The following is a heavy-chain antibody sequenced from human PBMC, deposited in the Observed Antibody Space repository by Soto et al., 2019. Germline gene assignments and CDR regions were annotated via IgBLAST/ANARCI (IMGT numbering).Heavy chain of an antibody. CDR1: GGSFSGYY. V-gene: IGHV4-34*01. CDR3: ARTNLKVVPPPNMGNWFTP. D-gene: IGHD2-2*01. Sequence: QVQLQQWGAGLLKPSETLSLTCAVYGGSFSGYYWSWIRQPPGKGLEWIGEINHSGSTNYNPSLKSGVPISIDPSKNHFSLKMSSVTAADTAVYYWARTNLKVVPPPNMGNWFTPWGQGPLVTVSS. CDR2: INHSGST. J-gene: IGHJ5*02.